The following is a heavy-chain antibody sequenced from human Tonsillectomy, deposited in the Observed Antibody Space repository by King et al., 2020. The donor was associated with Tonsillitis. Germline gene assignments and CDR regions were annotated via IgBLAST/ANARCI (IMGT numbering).Heavy chain of an antibody. V-gene: IGHV3-21*01. Sequence: QLVQSGGGLVKPGGSLRLSCAASGFTFSSYSMNWVRQAPGKGLEWVSSISSSSSYIYYADSVKGRFTISRDNAKNSLYLQMNSLRAEDTAVYYFARVLDRLAARPSLFFQHLGQGTLVTVSS. CDR3: ARVLDRLAARPSLFFQH. J-gene: IGHJ1*01. CDR1: GFTFSSYS. CDR2: ISSSSSYI. D-gene: IGHD6-6*01.